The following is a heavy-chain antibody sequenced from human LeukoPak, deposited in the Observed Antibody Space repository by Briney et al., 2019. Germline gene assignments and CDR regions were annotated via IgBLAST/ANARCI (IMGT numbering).Heavy chain of an antibody. CDR2: IYYSGST. V-gene: IGHV4-39*01. CDR1: GGSISSSSYY. Sequence: SETLSLTCTVSGGSISSSSYYWGWIRQPPGKGLGWIGCIYYSGSTYYNPSLKSRVTISVDTSKNQFSLKLSSVTAADTAVYYCARQEGEYIVGATYGLDYFDYWGQGTLVTVSS. D-gene: IGHD1-26*01. CDR3: ARQEGEYIVGATYGLDYFDY. J-gene: IGHJ4*02.